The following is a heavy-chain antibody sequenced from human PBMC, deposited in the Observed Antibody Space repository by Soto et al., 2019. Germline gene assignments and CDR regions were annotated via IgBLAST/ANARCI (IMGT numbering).Heavy chain of an antibody. Sequence: GGSLRLSCAASGITFSRYSMNWVRQAPGKGLEWVSSISSTTNYIYYADSMKGRFTVSRDNAKNSVYLDMNSLSAEDTAVYYCARESEDLTSNFDYWGQGTLVTVSS. CDR2: ISSTTNYI. V-gene: IGHV3-21*01. J-gene: IGHJ4*02. CDR3: ARESEDLTSNFDY. CDR1: GITFSRYS.